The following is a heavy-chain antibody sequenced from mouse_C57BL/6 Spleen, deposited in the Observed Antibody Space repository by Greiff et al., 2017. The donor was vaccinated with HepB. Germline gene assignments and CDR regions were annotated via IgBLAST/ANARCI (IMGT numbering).Heavy chain of an antibody. D-gene: IGHD2-3*01. CDR2: ISSGSSTI. CDR1: GFTFSDYG. V-gene: IGHV5-17*01. CDR3: ARPYDGYSPGFAY. Sequence: EVQVEESGGGLVKPGASLKLSCAASGFTFSDYGMHWVRQGPEQGLEWVAYISSGSSTIYYADTVKGRFTISGDNAKNTLFMQMSSLRSEDTAMYYCARPYDGYSPGFAYWGKGTLVTVSA. J-gene: IGHJ3*01.